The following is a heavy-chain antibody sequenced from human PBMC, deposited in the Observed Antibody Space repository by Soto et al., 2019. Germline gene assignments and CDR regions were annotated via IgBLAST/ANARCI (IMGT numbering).Heavy chain of an antibody. Sequence: QVQLVESGGGVVQPGRSLRLSCAASGFTFSSYAMHWVRQAPGKGLEWVAVISYDGSNKYYADSVKGRFTISRDNSKNTLYLQMNSVRAEDTAVDYCASQDCSGGSCYSGFVAVAWPFDYWGQGTLVTVSS. J-gene: IGHJ4*02. CDR1: GFTFSSYA. CDR2: ISYDGSNK. D-gene: IGHD2-15*01. V-gene: IGHV3-30-3*01. CDR3: ASQDCSGGSCYSGFVAVAWPFDY.